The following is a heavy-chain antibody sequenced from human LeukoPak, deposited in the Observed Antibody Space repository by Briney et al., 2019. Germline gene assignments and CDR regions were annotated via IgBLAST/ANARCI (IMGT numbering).Heavy chain of an antibody. Sequence: SETLSLTCTVSGGSISTYYWSWIRQPPGKGLEWIAYIHSSGITNYNPSLKNRVTISIDTSRNQFSLKLSSVTAADTAVYYCARTLDSGSSDYWGQGTLVTVSS. CDR2: IHSSGIT. J-gene: IGHJ4*02. CDR3: ARTLDSGSSDY. D-gene: IGHD3-10*01. V-gene: IGHV4-59*01. CDR1: GGSISTYY.